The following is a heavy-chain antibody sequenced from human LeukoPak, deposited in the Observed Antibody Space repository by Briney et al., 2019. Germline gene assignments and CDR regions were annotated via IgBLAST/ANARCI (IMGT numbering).Heavy chain of an antibody. D-gene: IGHD1-26*01. Sequence: PGGSLRLSCAASGFTFSSNRMNWVRQAPGKGLEWVSSISSSSTYIYYADSLKGRFTISRDNAKNSLYLQMNSLRAEDTAVYYCARDGGLERIVGPMGFDYWGQGTLVTVSS. V-gene: IGHV3-21*01. J-gene: IGHJ4*02. CDR1: GFTFSSNR. CDR2: ISSSSTYI. CDR3: ARDGGLERIVGPMGFDY.